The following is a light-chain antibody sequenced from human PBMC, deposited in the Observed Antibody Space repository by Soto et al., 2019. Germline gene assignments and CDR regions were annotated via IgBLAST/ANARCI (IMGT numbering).Light chain of an antibody. CDR1: QSVSSSY. CDR3: QQYGSGVGFT. V-gene: IGKV3-20*01. J-gene: IGKJ3*01. CDR2: GAS. Sequence: EIGLTQSPGTRSLSPRERVTHGCMAVQSVSSSYLAWYQQKPGQAPRLLIYGASSRATGIPDRFSGSGSGTDFTLTISRLEPEDFAVYSCQQYGSGVGFTFGPGTKVDIK.